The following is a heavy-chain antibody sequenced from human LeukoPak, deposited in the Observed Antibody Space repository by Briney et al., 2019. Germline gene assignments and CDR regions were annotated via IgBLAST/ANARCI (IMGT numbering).Heavy chain of an antibody. CDR3: ARGVVWNHQTGYYYYYYMDV. D-gene: IGHD1-14*01. Sequence: EASVKVSCKASGYTFTDYYMHWVRQAPGQGLEWVGWINPNSGGTNYAQEFQGRVTMTRDTSISTAYMELSRLRSDDTAVYYCARGVVWNHQTGYYYYYYMDVWGKGTTVTVSS. CDR2: INPNSGGT. CDR1: GYTFTDYY. V-gene: IGHV1-2*02. J-gene: IGHJ6*03.